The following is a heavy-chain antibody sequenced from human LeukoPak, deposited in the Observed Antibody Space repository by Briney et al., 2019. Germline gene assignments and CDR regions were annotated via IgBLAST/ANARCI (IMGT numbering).Heavy chain of an antibody. V-gene: IGHV1-8*01. CDR2: MNPNSGNT. CDR1: GYTFTSYD. Sequence: GASVKVSCKASGYTFTSYDINWVRQATGQGLEWMGWMNPNSGNTGYAQKFQGRVSMTRNTSISTAYMELSSLRSEDTAVYYCARAPMVRGVRNYYYYYMDVWGKGTTVTISS. J-gene: IGHJ6*03. CDR3: ARAPMVRGVRNYYYYYMDV. D-gene: IGHD3-10*01.